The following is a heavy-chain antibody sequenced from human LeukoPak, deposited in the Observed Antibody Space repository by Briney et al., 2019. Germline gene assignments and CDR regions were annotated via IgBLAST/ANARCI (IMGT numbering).Heavy chain of an antibody. V-gene: IGHV4-59*01. J-gene: IGHJ4*02. CDR2: IYYSGSS. CDR3: ARGSYFYDY. CDR1: GDPISPYY. Sequence: SSETLSLTCTVSGDPISPYYWSWIRQPPGKGLEYIGYIYYSGSSKYNPSLKSRVTISVDTPNNQFSLKLSSVTAMDTAVYYCARGSYFYDYWGQGILVTVSS. D-gene: IGHD1-26*01.